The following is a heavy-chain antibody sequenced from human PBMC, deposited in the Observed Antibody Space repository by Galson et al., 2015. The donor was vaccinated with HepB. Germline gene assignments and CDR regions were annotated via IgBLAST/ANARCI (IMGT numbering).Heavy chain of an antibody. CDR2: TYYRSKWYN. D-gene: IGHD6-13*01. V-gene: IGHV6-1*01. Sequence: CAISGDSVSSNSAAWNWIRQSPSRGLEWLGRTYYRSKWYNDYAVSVKSRITINPDTSKNQFSLQLNSVTPEDTAVYYCARQRRGAAAGTNYYYYYMDVWGKGTTVTASS. CDR3: ARQRRGAAAGTNYYYYYMDV. J-gene: IGHJ6*03. CDR1: GDSVSSNSAA.